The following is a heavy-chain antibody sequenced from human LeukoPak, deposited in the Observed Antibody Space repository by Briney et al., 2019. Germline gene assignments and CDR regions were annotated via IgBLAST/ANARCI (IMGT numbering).Heavy chain of an antibody. J-gene: IGHJ5*02. D-gene: IGHD3-10*01. V-gene: IGHV1-2*04. CDR2: INPNSGGT. CDR3: ARTFRITMVRGASGGDWFDP. CDR1: GYTFTGYY. Sequence: GASVKVSCKAPGYTFTGYYMHWVRQAPGQGLEWMGWINPNSGGTNYAQKFQGWVTMTRDTSISTAYMELSRLRSDDTAVYYCARTFRITMVRGASGGDWFDPWGQGTLVTVSS.